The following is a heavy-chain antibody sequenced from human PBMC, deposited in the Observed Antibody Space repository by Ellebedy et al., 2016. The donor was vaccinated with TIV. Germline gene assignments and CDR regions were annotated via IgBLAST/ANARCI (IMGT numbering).Heavy chain of an antibody. J-gene: IGHJ3*02. D-gene: IGHD2-21*01. V-gene: IGHV3-30*03. CDR1: GFTFSSYG. CDR3: ARGMGEDI. Sequence: GGSLRLSXAASGFTFSSYGMHWVRQAPGKGLEWVAVISYDGSNKYYADSVKGRFTISRDNSKNTLYLQMNSLRAEDTAVYYCARGMGEDIWGQGTMVTVSS. CDR2: ISYDGSNK.